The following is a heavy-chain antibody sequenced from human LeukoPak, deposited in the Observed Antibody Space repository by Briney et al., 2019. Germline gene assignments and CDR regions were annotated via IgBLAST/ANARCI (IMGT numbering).Heavy chain of an antibody. CDR2: IKQDGSEK. V-gene: IGHV3-7*01. CDR3: AREGDISVITYAY. Sequence: PGGSLRLSCAASGFTFSSFWMNWLRQAPGKGLEWVANIKQDGSEKHYADSVKGRFTISRDNAKNSLFLQMNSLRAEDTAVYYCAREGDISVITYAYWGQGALVTVSS. D-gene: IGHD5-12*01. CDR1: GFTFSSFW. J-gene: IGHJ4*02.